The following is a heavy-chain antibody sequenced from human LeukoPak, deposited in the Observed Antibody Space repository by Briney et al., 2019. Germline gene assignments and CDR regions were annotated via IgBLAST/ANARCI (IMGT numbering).Heavy chain of an antibody. CDR1: GFTFSSYD. V-gene: IGHV3-13*04. CDR3: ARASGPASGFDP. CDR2: IGTAGDT. D-gene: IGHD3-3*01. Sequence: WGSLRLSCAASGFTFSSYDMHWVRQATGQGLEWVSAIGTAGDTYYPGSVKGRFTISRENAKNSLYLQMNSLRAGDTAVYYCARASGPASGFDPWSQGTLVTVSS. J-gene: IGHJ5*02.